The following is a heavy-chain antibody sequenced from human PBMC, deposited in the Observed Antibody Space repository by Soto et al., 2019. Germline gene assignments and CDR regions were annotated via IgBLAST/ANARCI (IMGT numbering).Heavy chain of an antibody. J-gene: IGHJ4*02. D-gene: IGHD2-15*01. CDR2: IRRTTDGGTT. Sequence: EVQLVESGGGLVKPGGSLRLSCAASGFTFSSTWVNWVRQAPGRGLEWVGRIRRTTDGGTTEYAAPVKGRFTISRDDSKSTLYLQISSLKTEDTAVYYCTTGFYYSGGVDSWGQGTLVTVSS. CDR3: TTGFYYSGGVDS. CDR1: GFTFSSTW. V-gene: IGHV3-15*07.